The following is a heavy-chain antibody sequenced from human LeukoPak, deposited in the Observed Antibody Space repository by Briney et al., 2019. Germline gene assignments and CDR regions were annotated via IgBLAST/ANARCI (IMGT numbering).Heavy chain of an antibody. V-gene: IGHV3-49*04. CDR3: TRAIEGAFDI. J-gene: IGHJ3*02. CDR2: IRSKAYGGTT. CDR1: GFTFGGYA. Sequence: QPGGSLRLSCAASGFTFGGYAMTWVRQAPGKGLEWVGFIRSKAYGGTTEYAASVKGRFTLSRDDSKSIAYLQMNSLKTEDTAVYYCTRAIEGAFDIWGQGTMVTVSS.